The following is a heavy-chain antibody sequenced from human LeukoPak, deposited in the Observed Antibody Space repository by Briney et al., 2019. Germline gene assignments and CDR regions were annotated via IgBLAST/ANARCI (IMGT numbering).Heavy chain of an antibody. V-gene: IGHV1-18*04. CDR1: GYTFTSYG. D-gene: IGHD6-25*01. J-gene: IGHJ3*02. CDR3: ATTFIAADAFDI. CDR2: ISAYNGNT. Sequence: ASVKVSCKASGYTFTSYGISWVRQAPGQGLEWMGWISAYNGNTNYAQKLQGRVTMTTDTSTSTAYKELRSLRSGDTAVYYCATTFIAADAFDIWGQGTMVTVSS.